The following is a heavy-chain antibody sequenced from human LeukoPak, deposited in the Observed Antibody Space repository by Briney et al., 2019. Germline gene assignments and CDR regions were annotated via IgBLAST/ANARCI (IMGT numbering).Heavy chain of an antibody. Sequence: GGSLRLSCAASGSAFSSYSMNWVRQAPGKGLEWVSSISTSSSYIYYADSVKGRFTISRDNSKNTLYLQMNSLRAEDTAVYYCAKSPGYSRRLIDYWGQGSLVSVSS. V-gene: IGHV3-21*04. CDR3: AKSPGYSRRLIDY. CDR1: GSAFSSYS. J-gene: IGHJ4*02. CDR2: ISTSSSYI. D-gene: IGHD6-13*01.